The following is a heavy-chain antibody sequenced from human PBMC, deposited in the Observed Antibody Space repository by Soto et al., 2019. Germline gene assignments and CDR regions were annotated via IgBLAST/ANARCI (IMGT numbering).Heavy chain of an antibody. V-gene: IGHV4-61*08. Sequence: SETLSLTCAVSCGSISSGGYYWSWIRQPPGKGLEWIGNIYYSGSTNYNPSLKSRVTISVDTSKKQFSLNLSSVTAADTAVYYCARSDPRTYNQHLIPAFDYWGQGTLVTVSS. CDR2: IYYSGST. D-gene: IGHD2-2*01. CDR3: ARSDPRTYNQHLIPAFDY. J-gene: IGHJ4*02. CDR1: CGSISSGGYY.